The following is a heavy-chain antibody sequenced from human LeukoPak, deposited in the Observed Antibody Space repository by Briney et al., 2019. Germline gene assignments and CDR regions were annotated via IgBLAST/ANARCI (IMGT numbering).Heavy chain of an antibody. J-gene: IGHJ5*02. CDR2: ISSSGSTT. CDR1: ELTFSDYY. Sequence: KPGGSLRLSCAASELTFSDYYMSWIRQAPGKGLEWIAYISSSGSTTYYADSVKGRFTVSRDNAEKSLYLQMNSLRAEDTAVYYCAGRIRAVNQVAQHGDYFWFDPWGQGTLVTVSS. D-gene: IGHD4-17*01. V-gene: IGHV3-11*01. CDR3: AGRIRAVNQVAQHGDYFWFDP.